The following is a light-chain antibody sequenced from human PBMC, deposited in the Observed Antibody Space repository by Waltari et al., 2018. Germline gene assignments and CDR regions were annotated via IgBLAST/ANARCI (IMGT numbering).Light chain of an antibody. J-gene: IGLJ3*02. CDR2: RTD. V-gene: IGLV1-47*01. CDR3: AAWDDSLSGPWV. Sequence: QSVLTQPASASGTPGQRVTISCSGRRSTIGLHHVCWSHHLPGTAPQHLIYRTDQRPSGVPDRFSGSKSGTSASLAISGLRSEDEADYYCAAWDDSLSGPWVFGGGTKVTVL. CDR1: RSTIGLHH.